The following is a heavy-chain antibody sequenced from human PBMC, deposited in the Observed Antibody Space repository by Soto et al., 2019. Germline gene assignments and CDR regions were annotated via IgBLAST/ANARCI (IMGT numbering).Heavy chain of an antibody. Sequence: EVQLVESGGGLVQPGGSLRLSCAASGFTFSSYDMHWVRQATGKGLEWVSAIGTAGDTYYPGSVKGRFTISRENAKNSLCLRMNGLRAGDTAVYYCARELRVRWGDGYYYYGMDVWGQGTTVTVSS. J-gene: IGHJ6*02. CDR1: GFTFSSYD. V-gene: IGHV3-13*01. CDR3: ARELRVRWGDGYYYYGMDV. CDR2: IGTAGDT. D-gene: IGHD3-16*01.